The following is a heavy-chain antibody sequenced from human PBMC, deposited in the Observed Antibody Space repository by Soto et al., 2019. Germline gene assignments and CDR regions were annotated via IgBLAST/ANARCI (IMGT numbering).Heavy chain of an antibody. D-gene: IGHD5-12*01. CDR3: AKDGSNRRLVATTPDY. CDR2: ISASADTT. Sequence: EVQLLESGGGLVQPGGSLRLSCAASGFTFSNFAMSWVRQAPGKGLECVSTISASADTTYYTDSVKGRFTISRDNSQNTLYLQMHSLRAEDTALYYCAKDGSNRRLVATTPDYWGQGTLVTVSS. J-gene: IGHJ4*02. CDR1: GFTFSNFA. V-gene: IGHV3-23*01.